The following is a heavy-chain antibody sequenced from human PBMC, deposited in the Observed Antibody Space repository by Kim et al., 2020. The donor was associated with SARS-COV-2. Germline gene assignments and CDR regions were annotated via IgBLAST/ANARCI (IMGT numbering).Heavy chain of an antibody. V-gene: IGHV3-21*01. D-gene: IGHD3-3*01. CDR1: GFTFSSYS. J-gene: IGHJ5*02. CDR2: ISSSSSYI. CDR3: ARAVSQSAYYDFWSGQNWFDP. Sequence: GGSLRLSCAASGFTFSSYSMNWVRQAPGKGLEWVSSISSSSSYIYYADSVKGRFTISRDNAKNSLYLQMNSLSAEDTAVYYCARAVSQSAYYDFWSGQNWFDPWGQGTLVTVSS.